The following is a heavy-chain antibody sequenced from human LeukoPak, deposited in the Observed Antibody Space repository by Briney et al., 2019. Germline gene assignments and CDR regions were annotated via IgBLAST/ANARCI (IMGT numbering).Heavy chain of an antibody. CDR3: ATSGKYHVYYFDY. Sequence: PSETLSLTCTVSGGSITSNYWNWIRQSPGKGLEWIGYRSYSGVTNYNPSLKSRVTISVDTSKNQVSRKLTSVTAADTAVYYCATSGKYHVYYFDYWGQGTLVTVSS. V-gene: IGHV4-59*08. CDR2: RSYSGVT. D-gene: IGHD1-1*01. J-gene: IGHJ4*02. CDR1: GGSITSNY.